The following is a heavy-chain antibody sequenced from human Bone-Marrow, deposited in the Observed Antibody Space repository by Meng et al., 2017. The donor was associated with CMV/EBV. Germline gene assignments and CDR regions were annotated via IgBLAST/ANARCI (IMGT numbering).Heavy chain of an antibody. CDR1: GYTFTDYY. D-gene: IGHD6-19*01. V-gene: IGHV1-2*02. Sequence: ASVKVSCKAFGYTFTDYYLHWVRQAPGQGLEWMGWISPVTYVTNYAQKFQGRVTMTKDTSISTAYMELTGLTFDDTAAYFCARALPIAVAGNHFDVCGQGTSVTVSS. J-gene: IGHJ6*02. CDR2: ISPVTYVT. CDR3: ARALPIAVAGNHFDV.